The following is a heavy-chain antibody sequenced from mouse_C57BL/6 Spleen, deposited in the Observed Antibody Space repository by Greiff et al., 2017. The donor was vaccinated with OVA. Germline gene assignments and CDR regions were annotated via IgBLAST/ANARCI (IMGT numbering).Heavy chain of an antibody. D-gene: IGHD1-1*02. CDR3: VGGGGYYLDY. Sequence: EVQRVESGGGLVQPKGSLKLSCAASGFSFNTYAMNWVRQAPGKGLEWVARIRSKSNNYATYYADSVKDRFTISRDDSESMLYLQMNNLKTEDTAMYYCVGGGGYYLDYWGQGTTLTVSS. CDR1: GFSFNTYA. J-gene: IGHJ2*01. V-gene: IGHV10-1*01. CDR2: IRSKSNNYAT.